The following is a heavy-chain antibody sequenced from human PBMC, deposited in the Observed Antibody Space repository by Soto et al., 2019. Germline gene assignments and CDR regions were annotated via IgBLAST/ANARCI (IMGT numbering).Heavy chain of an antibody. CDR1: GFTFSSYA. J-gene: IGHJ4*02. Sequence: QVQLVESGGGVVQPGRSLRLSCAASGFTFSSYAMHWVRQAPGKGLEWVAVISYDGSNKYYADSVQGRFTISRDNSKNTRYLQMNSLRAEQTAVYYCARDLGWGQGTLVTVSS. V-gene: IGHV3-30-3*01. CDR3: ARDLG. CDR2: ISYDGSNK.